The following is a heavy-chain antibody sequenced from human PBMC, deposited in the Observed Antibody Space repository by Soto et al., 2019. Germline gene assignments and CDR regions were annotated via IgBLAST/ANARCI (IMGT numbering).Heavy chain of an antibody. J-gene: IGHJ5*01. D-gene: IGHD2-2*01. CDR1: GLTFSDYA. CDR2: ISGAGRGT. CDR3: AKDPRPYCSSTACYSWFDS. Sequence: PGVSLRLSCAASGLTFSDYAMTWVRQTPEKGLEWVSGISGAGRGTYYADSVKGRFTISRDNSKNTLYLQMSNLRGEDSARYFCAKDPRPYCSSTACYSWFDSWGQGTLVTVSS. V-gene: IGHV3-23*01.